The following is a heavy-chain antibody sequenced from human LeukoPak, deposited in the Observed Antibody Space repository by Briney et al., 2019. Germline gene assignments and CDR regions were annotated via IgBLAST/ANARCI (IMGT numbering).Heavy chain of an antibody. Sequence: ASVKVSCKASGYTLTSYYMHWVRQAPGQGLEWMGIINPSGGSTSYAQKFQGRVTMTRDTSTSTVYMELSSLRSEDTAVYYCARDLSGGYYGSGSYYNVAYYYYGMDVWGQGTTVTVSS. J-gene: IGHJ6*02. D-gene: IGHD3-10*01. CDR2: INPSGGST. V-gene: IGHV1-46*01. CDR3: ARDLSGGYYGSGSYYNVAYYYYGMDV. CDR1: GYTLTSYY.